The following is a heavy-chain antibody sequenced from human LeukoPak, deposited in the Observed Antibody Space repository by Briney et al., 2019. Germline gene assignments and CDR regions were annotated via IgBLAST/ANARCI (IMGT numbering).Heavy chain of an antibody. J-gene: IGHJ4*02. CDR1: GGSFSSSSYY. CDR2: IYYSGST. D-gene: IGHD1-26*01. Sequence: SETLSLTCTVSGGSFSSSSYYWGWIRQPPGKGLEWIGSIYYSGSTYYNPSLKSRVTISVDTSKNQFSLKLSSVTAADAAVYYCASHSGSDTGNVDYWDQGTLVTVSS. V-gene: IGHV4-39*01. CDR3: ASHSGSDTGNVDY.